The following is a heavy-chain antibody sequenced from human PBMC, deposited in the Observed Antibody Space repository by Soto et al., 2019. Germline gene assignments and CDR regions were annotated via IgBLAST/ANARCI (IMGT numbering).Heavy chain of an antibody. CDR1: GFTFSSYW. V-gene: IGHV3-7*01. J-gene: IGHJ3*02. D-gene: IGHD2-2*03. CDR2: IKQDGSEK. Sequence: EVQLVESGGGLVQPGGSLRLSCAASGFTFSSYWMSWVRQAPGKGLEWVANIKQDGSEKFYVDSVKGRFTASSDNAKNSLYLQMNSLRAEDTAVYYCARHHSGLDSLRFAFDIWGQGTLVTVSS. CDR3: ARHHSGLDSLRFAFDI.